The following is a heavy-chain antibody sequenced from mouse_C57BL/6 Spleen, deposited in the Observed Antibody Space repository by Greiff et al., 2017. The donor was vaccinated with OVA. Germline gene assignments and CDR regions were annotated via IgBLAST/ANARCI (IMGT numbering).Heavy chain of an antibody. CDR1: GYTFTDYY. Sequence: VKLMESGAELVRPGASVKLSCKASGYTFTDYYINWVKQRPGQGLEWIARIYPGSGNTYYNEKFKGKATLTAEKSSSTAYMQLSSLTSEDSAVYFCAREVYFDYWGQGTTLTVSS. CDR2: IYPGSGNT. J-gene: IGHJ2*01. V-gene: IGHV1-76*01. CDR3: AREVYFDY.